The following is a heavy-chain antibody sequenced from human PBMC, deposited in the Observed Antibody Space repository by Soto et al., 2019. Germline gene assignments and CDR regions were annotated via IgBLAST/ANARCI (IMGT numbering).Heavy chain of an antibody. J-gene: IGHJ4*01. CDR2: IWHDGSDR. V-gene: IGHV3-33*01. Sequence: GGSLRLSCAASGFTFSHYAMHWVRQAPGKGLEWLAVIWHDGSDRYYADSVKGRFAISRDNSKNTLYLQVNSLRAEDKAVYSCAREGALYLAGFNRGFDYWDQGTLVTVSS. CDR1: GFTFSHYA. D-gene: IGHD1-26*01. CDR3: AREGALYLAGFNRGFDY.